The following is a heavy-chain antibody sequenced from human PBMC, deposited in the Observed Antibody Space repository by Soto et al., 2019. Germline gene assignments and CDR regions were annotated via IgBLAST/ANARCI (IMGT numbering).Heavy chain of an antibody. J-gene: IGHJ4*02. CDR2: ISYSGNT. CDR1: GGSIISGY. V-gene: IGHV4-59*01. D-gene: IGHD2-15*01. Sequence: SETLSLTCTVSGGSIISGYWSWIRQPPGRGLEWIGYISYSGNTNYNPSLKSRVTMSVDTPKNQFSLRLSSVTTADTAVYYCAGVRRYAGSTIDYWGQGHLVTVSS. CDR3: AGVRRYAGSTIDY.